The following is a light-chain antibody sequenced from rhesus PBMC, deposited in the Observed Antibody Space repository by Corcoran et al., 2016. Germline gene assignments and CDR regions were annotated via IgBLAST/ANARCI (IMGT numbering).Light chain of an antibody. Sequence: DIQMTQSPSSLSASVGDKVTITCRASQDISSWLAWYQQQAGKAPQLLIYKASSLQSGVPSRFTGSGSGTDYTLTISGLQPEDFAIYYCQQGYNTPRTFGQGTKVEVK. V-gene: IGKV1-18*01. CDR2: KAS. CDR1: QDISSW. J-gene: IGKJ1*01. CDR3: QQGYNTPRT.